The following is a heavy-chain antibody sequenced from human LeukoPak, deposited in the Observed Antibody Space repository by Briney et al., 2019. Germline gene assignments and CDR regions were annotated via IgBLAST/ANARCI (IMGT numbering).Heavy chain of an antibody. Sequence: GGSLRLSCEASGFTFTDYYMAWIRRAPGKGLEWVASINPDGSNSYYLDSVKGRFTISRGNAKNSLDLQMNSLRAEDTAIYYCARDPSYAAFDIWGRGTMVTVSS. J-gene: IGHJ3*02. CDR2: INPDGSNS. CDR3: ARDPSYAAFDI. CDR1: GFTFTDYY. V-gene: IGHV3-7*01.